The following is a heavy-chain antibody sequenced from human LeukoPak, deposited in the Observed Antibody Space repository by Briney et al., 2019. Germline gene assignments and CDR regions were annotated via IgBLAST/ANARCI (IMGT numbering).Heavy chain of an antibody. Sequence: GGSLRLSCPASGFTFSSYAMSWVRQAPGKRLEWVSAISGSGGSTYYADSVKGRFTISRDNSKNTLYLQMNSLRAEDTAVYYCARDYYGSGSTPIYYYYGMDVWGQGTTVTVSS. V-gene: IGHV3-23*01. CDR2: ISGSGGST. D-gene: IGHD3-10*01. CDR1: GFTFSSYA. J-gene: IGHJ6*02. CDR3: ARDYYGSGSTPIYYYYGMDV.